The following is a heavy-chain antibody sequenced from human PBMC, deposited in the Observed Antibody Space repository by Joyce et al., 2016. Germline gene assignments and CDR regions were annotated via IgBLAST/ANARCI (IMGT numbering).Heavy chain of an antibody. J-gene: IGHJ4*02. CDR3: ARSQWLAPLMY. CDR2: INNSGGN. CDR1: GGPFRGFF. V-gene: IGHV4-34*01. D-gene: IGHD6-19*01. Sequence: QVQLQQWGAGLLKPSETLSLTCAVSGGPFRGFFWTWVRQPPGKGLEWIGDINNSGGNNYNPSLKTRVTFSVDTSKNQFSLKVTSLSAADTAVYYCARSQWLAPLMYWGQGTPVTVSS.